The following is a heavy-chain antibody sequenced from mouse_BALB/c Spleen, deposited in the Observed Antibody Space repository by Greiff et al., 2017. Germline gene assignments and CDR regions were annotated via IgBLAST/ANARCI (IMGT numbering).Heavy chain of an antibody. V-gene: IGHV1-12*01. CDR3: ARGYRYDGAWFAY. J-gene: IGHJ3*01. CDR2: IYPGNGDT. Sequence: LQQSGAELVKPGASVKMSCKASGYTFTSYNMHWVKQTPGQGLEWIGAIYPGNGDTSYNQKFKGKATLTADKSSSTAYMQLSSLTSEDSAVYYCARGYRYDGAWFAYWGQGTLVTVSA. CDR1: GYTFTSYN. D-gene: IGHD2-14*01.